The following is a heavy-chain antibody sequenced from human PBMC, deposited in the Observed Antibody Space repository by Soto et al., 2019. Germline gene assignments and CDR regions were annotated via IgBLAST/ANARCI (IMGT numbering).Heavy chain of an antibody. V-gene: IGHV3-48*01. CDR3: AKGPYYDFWSGNNWFDP. CDR1: GFTFSNYA. J-gene: IGHJ5*02. Sequence: GGSLRLSCAASGFTFSNYAMNWVRQAPGKGLEWVSYISHKSSAIYHADSVKGRFTISRDNAKNTLYLQMNSLRAEDTAVYYCAKGPYYDFWSGNNWFDPWGQGTLVTVSS. CDR2: ISHKSSAI. D-gene: IGHD3-3*01.